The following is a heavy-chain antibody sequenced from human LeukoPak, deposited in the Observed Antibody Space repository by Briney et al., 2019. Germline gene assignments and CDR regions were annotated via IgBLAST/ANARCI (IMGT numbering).Heavy chain of an antibody. CDR1: GFTFSSYA. CDR3: ARDIRSARKYNWFDP. Sequence: GGSLRLSCAASGFTFSSYAMSWVRQAPGKGLEWVANIKQDGSEKYYVDSVKGRFTISRDNAKNSLYLQMNSLRAEDTAVYYCARDIRSARKYNWFDPWGQGTLVTVSS. CDR2: IKQDGSEK. J-gene: IGHJ5*02. V-gene: IGHV3-7*01.